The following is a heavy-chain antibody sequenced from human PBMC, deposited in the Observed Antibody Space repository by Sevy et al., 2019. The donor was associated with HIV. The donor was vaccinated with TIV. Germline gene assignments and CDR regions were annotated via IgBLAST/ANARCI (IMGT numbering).Heavy chain of an antibody. D-gene: IGHD5-18*01. CDR2: ISAYNGNT. CDR3: AREGDTAMVTDYYYYGMDV. CDR1: GYTFTSYG. V-gene: IGHV1-18*01. Sequence: ASVKVSCKASGYTFTSYGISWVRQAPGQGLEWMGWISAYNGNTNYAQKLQGRVTMTTDTSTSTAYMELRSLRSDDTAVYYWAREGDTAMVTDYYYYGMDVWGQGTTVTVSS. J-gene: IGHJ6*02.